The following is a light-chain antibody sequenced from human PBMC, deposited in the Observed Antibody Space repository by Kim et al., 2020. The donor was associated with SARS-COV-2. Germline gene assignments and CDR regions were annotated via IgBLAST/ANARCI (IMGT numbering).Light chain of an antibody. CDR3: SSYTRSSSFG. Sequence: GHSIPISWTGTSSRFGGYNVVSWYQQYHGKAPKLMVYDVSKRPSGVSNRFSGSKSGNTASLTISGLQAEDEADYYCSSYTRSSSFGFGGGTQLTVL. J-gene: IGLJ3*02. CDR2: DVS. V-gene: IGLV2-14*03. CDR1: SSRFGGYNV.